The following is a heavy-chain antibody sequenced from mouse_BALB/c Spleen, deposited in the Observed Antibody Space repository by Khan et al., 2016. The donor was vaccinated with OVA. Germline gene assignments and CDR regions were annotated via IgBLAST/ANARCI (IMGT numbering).Heavy chain of an antibody. CDR3: ARSVTITTVVATDFDY. J-gene: IGHJ2*01. Sequence: EVELVESGPGLVKPSQSLSLTCTVTGYSITSDYAWNWIRQFPGNKLEWMGYISYSGRTSYNPSLKSRISITRDTSKNQFFLKLNSVTTEDTATYYCARSVTITTVVATDFDYWGQGTTLTVSS. CDR1: GYSITSDYA. CDR2: ISYSGRT. D-gene: IGHD1-1*01. V-gene: IGHV3-2*02.